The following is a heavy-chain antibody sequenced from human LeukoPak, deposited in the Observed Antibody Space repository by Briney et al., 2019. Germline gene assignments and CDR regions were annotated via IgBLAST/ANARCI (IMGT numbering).Heavy chain of an antibody. CDR1: GFTFSSYW. D-gene: IGHD3-10*01. J-gene: IGHJ4*02. Sequence: GGSLRLSCAASGFTFSSYWMHWVRQAPGKGLVWVSRINSDGSSTSYADSVKGRFTISRDNSKNTLYLQMNSLRAEDTAVYYCAREPSGVGFDYWGQGTLVTVSS. V-gene: IGHV3-74*01. CDR3: AREPSGVGFDY. CDR2: INSDGSST.